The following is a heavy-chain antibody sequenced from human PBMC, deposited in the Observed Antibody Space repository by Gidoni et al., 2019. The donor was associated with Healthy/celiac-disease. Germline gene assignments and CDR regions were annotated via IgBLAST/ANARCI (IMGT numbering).Heavy chain of an antibody. V-gene: IGHV1-18*01. CDR3: ARVLPAANYYYYRDV. CDR1: GYTFTRYG. Sequence: QVQLVQSGAEVKKPGASVKVSCKASGYTFTRYGISWVRQAPGQGIALMGWISAYNGNTNYAQKLQGRVTMTTDTSTSTAYMELRSLRSDDTAVYYCARVLPAANYYYYRDVWGKGTTVTVSS. CDR2: ISAYNGNT. D-gene: IGHD2-2*01. J-gene: IGHJ6*03.